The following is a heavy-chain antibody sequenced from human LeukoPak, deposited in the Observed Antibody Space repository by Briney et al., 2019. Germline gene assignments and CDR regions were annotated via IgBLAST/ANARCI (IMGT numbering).Heavy chain of an antibody. Sequence: GASVKVSCKASGYTFTNYGISWIRQAPGQGLEWMGWISAYHGSTNYAQKLLGRVTMTTDTSTSTAYMELRSLRSDDTAVYYCARWGFPRQTGDYWGQGTLVTVSS. D-gene: IGHD7-27*01. CDR3: ARWGFPRQTGDY. CDR2: ISAYHGST. CDR1: GYTFTNYG. J-gene: IGHJ4*02. V-gene: IGHV1-18*01.